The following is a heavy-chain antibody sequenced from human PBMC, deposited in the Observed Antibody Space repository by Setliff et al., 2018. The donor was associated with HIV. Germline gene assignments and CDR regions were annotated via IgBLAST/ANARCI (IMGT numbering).Heavy chain of an antibody. CDR2: INHRGST. Sequence: SETLSLTCAVYGGSFSDYYWTWIRQSPGKGLEWIGEINHRGSTNYNPSLKSRVTVSVDTSKNQFSLRLNSVTAADTAVYYCAREDYYYYGMDVWGQGTTVTVSS. J-gene: IGHJ6*02. CDR1: GGSFSDYY. CDR3: AREDYYYYGMDV. V-gene: IGHV4-34*01.